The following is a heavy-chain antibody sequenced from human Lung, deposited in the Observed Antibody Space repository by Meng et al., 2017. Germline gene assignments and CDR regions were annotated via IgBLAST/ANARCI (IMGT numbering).Heavy chain of an antibody. Sequence: VQLQESGPGLVKPSGTLSLTCAVSGGSISSSNWWSWVRQPPGKGLEWIGEIYHSGSTNYNPSLESRATISVDTSQNNLSLKLSSVTAADSAVYYCARGPTTMAHDFDYWGQGTLVTVSS. CDR3: ARGPTTMAHDFDY. CDR2: IYHSGST. V-gene: IGHV4-4*02. CDR1: GGSISSSNW. D-gene: IGHD4-11*01. J-gene: IGHJ4*02.